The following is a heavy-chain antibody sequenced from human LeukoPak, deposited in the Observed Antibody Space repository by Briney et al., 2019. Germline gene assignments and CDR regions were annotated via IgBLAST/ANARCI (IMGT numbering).Heavy chain of an antibody. CDR1: GYTFTSYD. CDR2: ISTYNDNT. D-gene: IGHD6-13*01. Sequence: ASVKVSCKASGYTFTSYDISWVRQAPGQGLEWMGWISTYNDNTHYAQKLQGRVTMTTDTSTSTVYMELKSLRSDDTAVYYCARDPGAAAGLYYYYYGMDVWGQGTTVTVSS. V-gene: IGHV1-18*01. CDR3: ARDPGAAAGLYYYYYGMDV. J-gene: IGHJ6*02.